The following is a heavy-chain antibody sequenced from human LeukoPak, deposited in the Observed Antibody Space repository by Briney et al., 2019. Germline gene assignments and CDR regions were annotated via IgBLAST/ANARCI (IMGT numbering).Heavy chain of an antibody. J-gene: IGHJ1*01. CDR1: GYTFTGYY. V-gene: IGHV1-2*02. D-gene: IGHD2-15*01. Sequence: GASVKVSCKASGYTFTGYYMHWVRQAPGQGLEWMGWINPNSGGTNYAQKFQGRVTMTRDTSISTAYMELSRLRSDDTAVYYCASGYCSGGGCYRSTIQHWGQGTLVTVSS. CDR3: ASGYCSGGGCYRSTIQH. CDR2: INPNSGGT.